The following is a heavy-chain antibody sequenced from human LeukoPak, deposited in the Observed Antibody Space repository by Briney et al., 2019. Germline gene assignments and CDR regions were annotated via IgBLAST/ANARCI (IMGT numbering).Heavy chain of an antibody. CDR2: MNWKTDIV. Sequence: GGSLRLTCAASGFNFNFDDYAFHWVRQAPGKGLEWVSGMNWKTDIVAYADSVKSRFTISRDNDRKSVHLQMNSLTPDDMAVYHCAKGPKENWYFDLWGRGTLVTVSS. CDR3: AKGPKENWYFDL. CDR1: GFNFNFDDYA. J-gene: IGHJ2*01. V-gene: IGHV3-9*03.